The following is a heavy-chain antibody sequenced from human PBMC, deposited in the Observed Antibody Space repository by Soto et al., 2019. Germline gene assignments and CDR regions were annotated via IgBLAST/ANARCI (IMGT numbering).Heavy chain of an antibody. CDR2: INPNSGGT. CDR1: GYTFTGYY. D-gene: IGHD2-15*01. V-gene: IGHV1-2*04. J-gene: IGHJ3*02. Sequence: AASVKVSCKASGYTFTGYYMHWVRQAPGQGLEWMGWINPNSGGTNYAQKFQGWVTMTRDTSISTAYMELSRLRSDDTAVYYCARGPFLCSGGSCETRGAFDIWGQGTMVTVSS. CDR3: ARGPFLCSGGSCETRGAFDI.